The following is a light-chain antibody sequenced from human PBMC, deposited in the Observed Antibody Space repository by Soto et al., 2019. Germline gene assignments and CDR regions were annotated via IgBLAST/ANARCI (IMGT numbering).Light chain of an antibody. J-gene: IGLJ1*01. CDR2: EVS. CDR3: SSYTSTSTSPYV. V-gene: IGLV2-14*01. Sequence: QSALTQPASVSGSPGQSITISCTGTSSDVGTYNYVSWYQQHPGKAPKLIIYEVSTRPSGVSDRFSGCKSGNTASLTISDLQAEDEADYYCSSYTSTSTSPYVFGTGTKLTVL. CDR1: SSDVGTYNY.